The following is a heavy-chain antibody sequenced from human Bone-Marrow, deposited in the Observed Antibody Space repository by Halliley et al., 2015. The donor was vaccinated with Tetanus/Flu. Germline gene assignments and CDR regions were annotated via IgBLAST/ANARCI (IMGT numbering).Heavy chain of an antibody. CDR2: VKTKTEGGTT. CDR3: TTENLVGGVF. Sequence: SLRLSCAASGFAFGNAWMSWVRQAPGKGLEWVGRVKTKTEGGTTDYGVPVEGRFIISRDDSKNTLFLQMNNLKTEDTAVYYWTTENLVGGVFWGQGTLVTVSS. D-gene: IGHD1-26*01. CDR1: GFAFGNAW. V-gene: IGHV3-15*01. J-gene: IGHJ4*02.